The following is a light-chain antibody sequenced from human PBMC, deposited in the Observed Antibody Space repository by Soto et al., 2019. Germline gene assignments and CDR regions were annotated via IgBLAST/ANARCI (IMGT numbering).Light chain of an antibody. CDR3: QQYGSSPPLT. J-gene: IGKJ4*01. V-gene: IGKV3-20*01. CDR2: GAS. CDR1: QSVSSSY. Sequence: IVLTQSPGTLSLSPGERATLSCRASQSVSSSYLAWYQQKPGQPPLLLIYGASSRATGIPDRFSGSGAWTDFTLIISRLEPEDFAVYYCQQYGSSPPLTFGGGTKVEIK.